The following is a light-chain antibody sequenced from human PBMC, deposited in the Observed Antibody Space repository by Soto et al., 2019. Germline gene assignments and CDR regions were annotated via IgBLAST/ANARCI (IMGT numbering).Light chain of an antibody. J-gene: IGKJ3*01. Sequence: DIKMTQSPSSLSASVGDSVTITCQASRDITNYLNWYQQKPGKAPKLLIFDATNLETGVPSRFSGSVSVTEFSFTISTLQTDNFATYYCQHFDQFQVERLYPYTFGPVTKVDVK. CDR2: DAT. CDR1: RDITNY. V-gene: IGKV1-33*01. CDR3: QHFDQFQVERLYPYT.